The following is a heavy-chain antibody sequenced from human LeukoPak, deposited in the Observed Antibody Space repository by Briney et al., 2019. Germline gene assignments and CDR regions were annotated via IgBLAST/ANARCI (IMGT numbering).Heavy chain of an antibody. Sequence: GGSLRLSCAASGFTFDDYGMSWVRQAPGKGLEWVSGINWNGGSTGYADSVKGRFTISRDNAKNSLYLQMNSLRAEDTALYYCARVGRLGTIFGVGDYYIDVWGKGTTVTVSS. CDR3: ARVGRLGTIFGVGDYYIDV. V-gene: IGHV3-20*04. CDR1: GFTFDDYG. D-gene: IGHD3-3*01. CDR2: INWNGGST. J-gene: IGHJ6*03.